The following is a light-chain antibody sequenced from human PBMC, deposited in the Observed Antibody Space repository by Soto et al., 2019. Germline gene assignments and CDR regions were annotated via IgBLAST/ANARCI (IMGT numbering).Light chain of an antibody. Sequence: QSVLTQPASVSGSPGQSITISCTGTSSDVGGYNYVSWYQQHPGKAPKLMIYDVSNRPSGVSNRFSGSKSGNTASLTISGLQAEDEAYYYCSSYTSSSPYVFGTGTKAT. CDR3: SSYTSSSPYV. J-gene: IGLJ1*01. CDR1: SSDVGGYNY. V-gene: IGLV2-14*01. CDR2: DVS.